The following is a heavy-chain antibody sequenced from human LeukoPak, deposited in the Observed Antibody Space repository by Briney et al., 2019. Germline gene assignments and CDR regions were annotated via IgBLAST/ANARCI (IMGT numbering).Heavy chain of an antibody. J-gene: IGHJ5*02. V-gene: IGHV3-30*03. CDR3: ARRRGKNYSSSWRNWFDP. Sequence: GGSLRLSCAPSGFTFSNYGMHWVRQAPGKGLDWVAVISYDGRNEYYADSVKGRFTISRDNSKNTLYLQMNSLRVEDTAVYYCARRRGKNYSSSWRNWFDPWGQGTLVTVSS. CDR2: ISYDGRNE. D-gene: IGHD6-13*01. CDR1: GFTFSNYG.